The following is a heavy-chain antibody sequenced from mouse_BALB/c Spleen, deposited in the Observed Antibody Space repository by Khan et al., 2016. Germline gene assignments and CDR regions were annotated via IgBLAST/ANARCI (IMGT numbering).Heavy chain of an antibody. V-gene: IGHV1-4*02. CDR2: FNPTSGYT. J-gene: IGHJ2*01. CDR1: GYIFTDYT. CDR3: ARGRHFDF. Sequence: QVQLQQSAAELARPGASVKMSCKASGYIFTDYTMHWKKQRPGQGLEWLGFFNPTSGYTEYNQKFTDKTTLNAAKSYTTAYMQLSSRTSEDSAVYYYARGRHFDFWGQGTTLTVSS.